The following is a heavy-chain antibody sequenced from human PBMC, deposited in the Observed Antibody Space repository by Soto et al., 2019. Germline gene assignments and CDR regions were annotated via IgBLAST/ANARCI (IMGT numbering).Heavy chain of an antibody. CDR1: GFTFRSYW. D-gene: IGHD3-3*01. Sequence: PGGSLRLSCAASGFTFRSYWMSWVRQAPGMGLEWVAIIKQDGSEKYYVDSVRGRFTISRDNAKNTLFLQMNSLRAEDTAVYYCAKAYYDFWSGYYPFDYWGQGTLVTVSS. CDR3: AKAYYDFWSGYYPFDY. V-gene: IGHV3-7*03. J-gene: IGHJ4*02. CDR2: IKQDGSEK.